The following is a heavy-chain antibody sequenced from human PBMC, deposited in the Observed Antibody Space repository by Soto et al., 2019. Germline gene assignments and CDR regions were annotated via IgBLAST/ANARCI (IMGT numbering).Heavy chain of an antibody. CDR3: ARDGYDFWSGYLPHFDY. CDR2: ISAYNGNT. J-gene: IGHJ4*02. Sequence: ASVKVSCKASGYTFTSYGISWVRQAPGQGLEWMGWISAYNGNTNYAQKLQGRVTMTTDTSTSTAYMELRSLRSDDTAVYYCARDGYDFWSGYLPHFDYWGQRTLVTVSS. D-gene: IGHD3-3*01. V-gene: IGHV1-18*01. CDR1: GYTFTSYG.